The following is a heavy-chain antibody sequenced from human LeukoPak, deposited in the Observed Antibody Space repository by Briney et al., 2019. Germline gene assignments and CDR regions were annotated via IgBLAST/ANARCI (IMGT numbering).Heavy chain of an antibody. CDR2: IWYDGSNK. V-gene: IGHV3-33*06. CDR1: GFTLSSYG. CDR3: AKTGGIVVAYYYMDV. D-gene: IGHD3-22*01. J-gene: IGHJ6*03. Sequence: PGRSLRLYCAASGFTLSSYGMHWIRQAQGKGLDWVANIWYDGSNKYYADSVKGRFTISRDNSKNTLYLQMNSLRAEDTAVYYCAKTGGIVVAYYYMDVWGRGTTVTVSS.